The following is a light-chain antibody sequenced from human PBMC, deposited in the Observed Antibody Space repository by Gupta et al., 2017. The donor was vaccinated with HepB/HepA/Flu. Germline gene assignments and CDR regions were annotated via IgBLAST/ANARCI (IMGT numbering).Light chain of an antibody. Sequence: IQLTQSPPSLSALVGDTVTITCLTSQNISNSLAWYQQKPGKAPKLLISAASTLQSGVPSRFSGSGSGTDFTLTISSLQPEDISTYYCQNDNNAPFTFGPGTKVDVK. J-gene: IGKJ3*01. CDR3: QNDNNAPFT. V-gene: IGKV1-27*01. CDR2: AAS. CDR1: QNISNS.